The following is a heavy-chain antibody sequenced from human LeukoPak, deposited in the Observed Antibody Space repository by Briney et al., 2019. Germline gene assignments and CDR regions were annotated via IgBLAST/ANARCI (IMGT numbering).Heavy chain of an antibody. D-gene: IGHD3-10*01. CDR3: ARTNRPTYYYGSGSYYAGYHFDY. Sequence: SQTLSLTCTVSGGSISSGGYYWSWIRQHPGKGLEWIGYIYYSGSTYYNPSLKSRVTISVDTSKNQFSLKLSSVTAADTAVYYCARTNRPTYYYGSGSYYAGYHFDYWGQGTLVTVSS. J-gene: IGHJ4*02. CDR2: IYYSGST. CDR1: GGSISSGGYY. V-gene: IGHV4-31*03.